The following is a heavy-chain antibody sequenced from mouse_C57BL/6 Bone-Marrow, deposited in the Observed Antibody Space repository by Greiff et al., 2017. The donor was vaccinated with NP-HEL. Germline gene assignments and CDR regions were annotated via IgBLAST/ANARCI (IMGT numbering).Heavy chain of an antibody. D-gene: IGHD2-4*01. V-gene: IGHV1-55*01. CDR3: AKIYYDYFYAMDY. CDR2: IYPGSGST. Sequence: QVQLQQSGAELVKPGASVKMSCKASGYTFTSYWITWVKQRPGQGLEWIGDIYPGSGSTNYNEKFKSKATLTVDTSSSTAYMQLSSLTSEDSAVYYCAKIYYDYFYAMDYWGQGTSVTVSS. CDR1: GYTFTSYW. J-gene: IGHJ4*01.